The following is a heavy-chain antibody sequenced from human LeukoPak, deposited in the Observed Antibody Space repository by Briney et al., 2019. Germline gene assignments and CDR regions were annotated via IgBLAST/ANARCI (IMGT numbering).Heavy chain of an antibody. CDR2: TYYRSRWYN. V-gene: IGHV6-1*01. CDR3: ARLRLDSIWSGYGGYYYGMDV. J-gene: IGHJ6*02. D-gene: IGHD3-3*01. CDR1: GDSVSSDSAA. Sequence: PSQTLSLTCAISGDSVSSDSAAWNWIRQSPSRGLEWLGRTYYRSRWYNDYAVSVKSRITINPDTSKNQFSLQLNSVTPEDTAVYYCARLRLDSIWSGYGGYYYGMDVWGQGTTVTVSS.